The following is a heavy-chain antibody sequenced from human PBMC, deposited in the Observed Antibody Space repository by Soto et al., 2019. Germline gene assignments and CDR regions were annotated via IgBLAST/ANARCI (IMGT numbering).Heavy chain of an antibody. CDR2: ITRVGGNT. J-gene: IGHJ4*02. V-gene: IGHV3-23*01. D-gene: IGHD2-21*01. Sequence: EVQLLESGGGLIQPGGSLRLSCVASGFNFSLYAMNWVRQAPGKGVEWVSTITRVGGNTYYADSVQGRFTMSRDNSVNTLYLQMNSLRVDDTAVYYCAKDKPLTSLRYYFDLWGQGTLVTVSS. CDR1: GFNFSLYA. CDR3: AKDKPLTSLRYYFDL.